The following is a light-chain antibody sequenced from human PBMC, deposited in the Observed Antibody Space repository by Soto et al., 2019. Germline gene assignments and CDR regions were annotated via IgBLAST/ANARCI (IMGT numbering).Light chain of an antibody. V-gene: IGLV1-44*01. CDR2: SNN. J-gene: IGLJ1*01. CDR3: AAWDDSLNGYYV. CDR1: SSNIGSNT. Sequence: QSVLTQPPSASGTPGQRVTISCSGSSSNIGSNTVNWYQQIPGTAPKLLIYSNNQRPSGVPDRFSVSKSGTSASLAISGLQSEDEADYYCAAWDDSLNGYYVFGTGTKVTVL.